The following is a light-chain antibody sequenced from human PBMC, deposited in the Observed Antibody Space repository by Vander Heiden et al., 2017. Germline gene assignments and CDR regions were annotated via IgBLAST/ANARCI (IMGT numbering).Light chain of an antibody. CDR1: QDISNY. CDR3: LQYDNPALT. J-gene: IGKJ4*01. V-gene: IGKV1-33*01. Sequence: DIQMTQSPSSLSASVGDRVTITCQASQDISNYLNWYQQKPGKAPKLLIYDASNLETGVPSRFSGSGSGTDFTFTISSLQPEDIATYYCLQYDNPALTFGGGTKVEIK. CDR2: DAS.